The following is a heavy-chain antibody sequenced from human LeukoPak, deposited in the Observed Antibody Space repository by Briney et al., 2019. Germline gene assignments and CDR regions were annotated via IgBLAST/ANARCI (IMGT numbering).Heavy chain of an antibody. Sequence: QTGGSLRLSCAASGFTFSRYWMSWVRQAPGKGLEWVANIKGDGSAKYFVDSVEGRFTISRDNAKNSLYLQMNGLRGEDTAVYYCATRGEEYCGRTDCYMLFDMWGQGTVVAVSS. D-gene: IGHD2-21*01. CDR2: IKGDGSAK. CDR3: ATRGEEYCGRTDCYMLFDM. J-gene: IGHJ3*02. V-gene: IGHV3-7*01. CDR1: GFTFSRYW.